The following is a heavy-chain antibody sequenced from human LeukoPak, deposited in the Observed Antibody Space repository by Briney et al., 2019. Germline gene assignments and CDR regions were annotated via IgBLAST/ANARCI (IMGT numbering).Heavy chain of an antibody. CDR2: IYHSGST. V-gene: IGHV4-38-2*01. D-gene: IGHD3-3*01. CDR1: GYSISSGYY. J-gene: IGHJ4*02. CDR3: ARLSDFWSGYYNREFDY. Sequence: PSETLSLTCAVSGYSISSGYYWGWIRQPPGKGLEWIGSIYHSGSTYYNPSLKSRVTISVDTSKNQFSLKLSSVTAADTAVYYCARLSDFWSGYYNREFDYWGQGTLVTVSS.